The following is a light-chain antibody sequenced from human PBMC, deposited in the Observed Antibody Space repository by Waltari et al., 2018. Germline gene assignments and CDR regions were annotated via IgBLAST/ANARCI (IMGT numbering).Light chain of an antibody. CDR3: QQYYSTPWT. CDR2: WAS. CDR1: QSVLYSSNNKNY. V-gene: IGKV4-1*01. Sequence: DIVMTHSPDSLAVSLGERATINFKSSQSVLYSSNNKNYLAWYQQKPGQPPKLLIYWASTRESGVPDRFSGSGSGTDFTLTISSLQAEDVAVYYCQQYYSTPWTFGQGTKVEIK. J-gene: IGKJ1*01.